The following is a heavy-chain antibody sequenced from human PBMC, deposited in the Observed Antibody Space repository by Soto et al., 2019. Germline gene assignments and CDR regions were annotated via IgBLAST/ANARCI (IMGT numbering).Heavy chain of an antibody. CDR3: AHLAGLSNTDDY. J-gene: IGHJ4*02. V-gene: IGHV3-30-3*01. CDR2: ISYDGSNK. Sequence: GGSLRLSCAASGITFSSYALHWFRQAPGKGLEWVAVISYDGSNKFYVDSVKGRFTISRDNSKNTLYLQMNSPRTDDTAVYYCAHLAGLSNTDDYWGQGTLVTVSS. D-gene: IGHD5-18*01. CDR1: GITFSSYA.